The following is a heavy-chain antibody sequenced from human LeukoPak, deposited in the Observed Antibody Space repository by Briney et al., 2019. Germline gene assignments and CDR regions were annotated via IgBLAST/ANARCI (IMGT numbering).Heavy chain of an antibody. J-gene: IGHJ4*02. CDR2: IIPIFGTA. Sequence: AASVKVSCKTSGYTFTRYGITWVRQAPGQGLEWMGGIIPIFGTANYAQKFQGRVTITTDESTSTAYMELSSLRSEDTAVYYCARKHLYSSSLDYWGQGTLVTVSS. CDR3: ARKHLYSSSLDY. V-gene: IGHV1-69*05. D-gene: IGHD6-6*01. CDR1: GYTFTRYG.